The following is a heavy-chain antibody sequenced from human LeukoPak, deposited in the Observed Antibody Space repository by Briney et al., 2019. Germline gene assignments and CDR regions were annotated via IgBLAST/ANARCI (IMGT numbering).Heavy chain of an antibody. CDR2: IWYDGSNK. CDR3: ARDAISYTGGWFDP. Sequence: SGGSLRLSCAASGFTFSSYGMHWVRQAPGKGLEWVAVIWYDGSNKYYADSVKGRFTISRDNSKNTLYLQMNSLRAEDTAVYYCARDAISYTGGWFDPWGQGTLVTVSS. D-gene: IGHD2-2*02. J-gene: IGHJ5*02. CDR1: GFTFSSYG. V-gene: IGHV3-33*01.